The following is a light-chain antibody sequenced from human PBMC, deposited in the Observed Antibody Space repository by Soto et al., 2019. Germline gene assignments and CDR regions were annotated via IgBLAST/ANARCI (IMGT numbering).Light chain of an antibody. J-gene: IGKJ4*01. CDR2: GAS. V-gene: IGKV3-15*01. Sequence: ETVMTQSPATLSVSPGERATLSCRASQSVSRNLAWYQQKLGQAPRLRIYGASTRATDIPARFSGSGSGTEFTLTISSLQSEDFAVYYCQQYNDWPPQLTFGGGTKVEIK. CDR3: QQYNDWPPQLT. CDR1: QSVSRN.